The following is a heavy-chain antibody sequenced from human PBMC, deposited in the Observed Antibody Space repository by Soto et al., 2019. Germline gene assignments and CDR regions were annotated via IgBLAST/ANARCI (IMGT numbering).Heavy chain of an antibody. CDR2: ISAYNGNT. CDR1: GYTFTSYG. CDR3: ARVLGKWKVREY. J-gene: IGHJ4*02. Sequence: ASVKVSCKASGYTFTSYGISWVRQAPGQGLEWMGWISAYNGNTNYAQKLQGRVTMNTDTSTSTAYMELRSLRSDDTAVYYRARVLGKWKVREYLGQGTLVIVSS. D-gene: IGHD1-26*01. V-gene: IGHV1-18*01.